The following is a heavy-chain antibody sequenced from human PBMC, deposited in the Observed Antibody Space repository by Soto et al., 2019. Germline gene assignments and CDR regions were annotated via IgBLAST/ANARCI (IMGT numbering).Heavy chain of an antibody. CDR2: IYWDEDK. CDR1: GFSLSTRGVA. D-gene: IGHD1-26*01. J-gene: IGHJ4*02. V-gene: IGHV2-5*02. CDR3: SHRPRSYAYDFDS. Sequence: QITLKESGPTLVKPTQTLTLTCTFSGFSLSTRGVAVGWFRQPPGKALEWLALIYWDEDKWYSPSLKSRLTITDDTSNTQVVLTMTNMDPLDAATYYCSHRPRSYAYDFDSWGQGTLVTVSS.